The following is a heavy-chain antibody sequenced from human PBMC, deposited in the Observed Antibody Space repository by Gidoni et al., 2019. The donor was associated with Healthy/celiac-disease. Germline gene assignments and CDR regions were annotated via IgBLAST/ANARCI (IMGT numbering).Heavy chain of an antibody. CDR2: IHTNTGNP. CDR3: AREDRRYYDFWSGYSSYYYYYGMDV. CDR1: GYTFTSYA. Sequence: QVQLVQSGSELKKPGASVKVSCKASGYTFTSYAMNWVRQAPGQGLEWMGWIHTNTGNPTYAQGFTGRFVFSLDTSVSTAYLQISSLKAEDTAVYYCAREDRRYYDFWSGYSSYYYYYGMDVWGQGTTVTVSS. D-gene: IGHD3-3*01. J-gene: IGHJ6*02. V-gene: IGHV7-4-1*02.